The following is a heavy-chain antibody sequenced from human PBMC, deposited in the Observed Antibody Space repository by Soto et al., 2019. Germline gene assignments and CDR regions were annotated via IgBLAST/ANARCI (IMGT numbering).Heavy chain of an antibody. CDR2: IKQDGSEK. D-gene: IGHD3-9*01. CDR1: GFTFSSYW. CDR3: ARGGGYFDWLPLFPTDY. V-gene: IGHV3-7*03. J-gene: IGHJ4*01. Sequence: GGSLRLSCAASGFTFSSYWMSWVRHAPGKGLEWVANIKQDGSEKYYVDSVKGRFTISRDNAKNSLYLQMNSLRAEDTAVYYCARGGGYFDWLPLFPTDYWGQGTLVTVSS.